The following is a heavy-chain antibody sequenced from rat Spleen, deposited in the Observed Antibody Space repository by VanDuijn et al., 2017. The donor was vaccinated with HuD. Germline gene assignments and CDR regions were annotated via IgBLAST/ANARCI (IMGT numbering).Heavy chain of an antibody. Sequence: EVQLVESGGGLVQPGRSLKLSCEASGFIFNNYWMTWIRQAPGKGLEWVASITSTGDNIYYPDSVKGRFSISRDNAQNTLYLQMDSLRSEDTATYYCARQSAESYFDYWGQGVMVTVSS. CDR3: ARQSAESYFDY. CDR1: GFIFNNYW. CDR2: ITSTGDNI. D-gene: IGHD3-8*01. J-gene: IGHJ2*01. V-gene: IGHV5-31*01.